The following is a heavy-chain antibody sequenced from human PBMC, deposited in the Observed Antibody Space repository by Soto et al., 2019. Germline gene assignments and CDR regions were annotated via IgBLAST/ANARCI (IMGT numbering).Heavy chain of an antibody. Sequence: EVQLVESGGGLVQPGGSLRLSCAASGFTFSRYAMHWVRQAPGKGLEYVSPISSNGGSTYYANSVMGRFTISRDNSKNTLYLQMGSLRPEDTAVYYCARGGRGYEFDYWGQGTLVTVSS. J-gene: IGHJ4*02. CDR3: ARGGRGYEFDY. D-gene: IGHD5-12*01. CDR2: ISSNGGST. V-gene: IGHV3-64*01. CDR1: GFTFSRYA.